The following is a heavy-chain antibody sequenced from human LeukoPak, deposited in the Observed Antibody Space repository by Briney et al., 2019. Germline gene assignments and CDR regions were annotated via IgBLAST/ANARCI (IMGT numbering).Heavy chain of an antibody. CDR3: ARGVTPYYYGMDV. CDR2: ISYDGSNK. CDR1: GFTFSSYA. Sequence: GRSLRLSCAASGFTFSSYAMHWVRQAPGKGLEWVAVISYDGSNKYYADSVKGRFTISRDNSKNTLYLQMNSLRAEDTAVYYCARGVTPYYYGMDVWGQGTTLTVSS. J-gene: IGHJ6*02. D-gene: IGHD3-10*01. V-gene: IGHV3-30-3*01.